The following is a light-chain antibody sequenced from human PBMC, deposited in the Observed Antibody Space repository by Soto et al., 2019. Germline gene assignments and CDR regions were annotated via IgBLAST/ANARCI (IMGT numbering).Light chain of an antibody. J-gene: IGLJ1*01. V-gene: IGLV1-40*01. CDR3: CSYAASNTFV. Sequence: QSVLTQPPSVSGAPGQRVSISCTGSSTNIGAGYGVHWYQQRPGTAPKLLIVGNTIRPSGVPDRFSGSKSGNTASLTISGLQAEDEADYYCCSYAASNTFVFGTGTKVTVL. CDR2: GNT. CDR1: STNIGAGYG.